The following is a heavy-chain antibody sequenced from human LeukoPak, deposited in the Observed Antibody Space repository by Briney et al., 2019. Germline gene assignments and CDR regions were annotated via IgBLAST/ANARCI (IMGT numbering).Heavy chain of an antibody. V-gene: IGHV1-69*13. CDR2: IIPIFGTA. Sequence: SVKVSCRASGGTFSSYAISWVRQAPGQGLEWMGGIIPIFGTANYAQKFQGRVTITADESTSTAYMELSSLRSEDTAVYYCAREPQGQQLPDAFDIWGQGTMVTVSS. J-gene: IGHJ3*02. CDR1: GGTFSSYA. CDR3: AREPQGQQLPDAFDI. D-gene: IGHD6-13*01.